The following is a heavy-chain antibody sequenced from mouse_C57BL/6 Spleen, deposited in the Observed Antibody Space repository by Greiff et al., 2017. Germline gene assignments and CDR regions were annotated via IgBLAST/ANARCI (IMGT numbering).Heavy chain of an antibody. CDR3: AGRRDYGNGGFAD. D-gene: IGHD2-4*01. J-gene: IGHJ3*01. CDR1: GFTFSSYT. Sequence: DVMLVESGGGLVKPGGSLKLSCAASGFTFSSYTMSWVRQTPEKRLEWVAPISGGGGNTYSPDSVKGRFTIPRANAKNTLYLQMSSLRSADTALYYCAGRRDYGNGGFADWGKGTLVTVSA. CDR2: ISGGGGNT. V-gene: IGHV5-9*01.